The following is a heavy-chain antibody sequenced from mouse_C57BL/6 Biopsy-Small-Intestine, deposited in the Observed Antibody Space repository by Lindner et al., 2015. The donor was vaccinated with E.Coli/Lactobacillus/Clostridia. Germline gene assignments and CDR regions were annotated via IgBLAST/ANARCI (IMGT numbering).Heavy chain of an antibody. CDR3: VRSGWGSGTMDF. Sequence: VQLQESGAELVEPGASVKLSCTASGFNIKDYYLHWVNQRTEQGLEWIGRIDPENGEIKYAPKFQGKATVTADTSSNTAYLRLISLTFEDSAVFYCVRSGWGSGTMDFWGKGTSVTVSS. J-gene: IGHJ4*01. CDR2: IDPENGEI. V-gene: IGHV14-2*01. CDR1: GFNIKDYY. D-gene: IGHD3-1*01.